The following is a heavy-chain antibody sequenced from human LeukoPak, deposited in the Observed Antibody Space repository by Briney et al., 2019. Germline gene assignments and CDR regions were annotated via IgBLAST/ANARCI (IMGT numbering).Heavy chain of an antibody. CDR3: ARQAYYGSGSLSYFDY. D-gene: IGHD3-10*01. CDR2: MYRSGST. J-gene: IGHJ4*02. V-gene: IGHV4-30-2*01. CDR1: GGSISTGGYS. Sequence: SETLSLTCAVSGGSISTGGYSWSWIRQPPGKGLEWIGYMYRSGSTSYNPSLKTRVTMTVDRPKNQLSLKLSSVTAADTAVYYCARQAYYGSGSLSYFDYWGQGTLVTVSS.